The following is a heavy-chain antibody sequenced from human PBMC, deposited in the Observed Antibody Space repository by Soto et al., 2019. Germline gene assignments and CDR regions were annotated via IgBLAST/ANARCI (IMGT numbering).Heavy chain of an antibody. CDR1: GGSISSYY. D-gene: IGHD7-27*01. CDR3: ARRWGTYFDF. J-gene: IGHJ4*01. V-gene: IGHV4-59*01. Sequence: SETLSLTCTVSGGSISSYYWSWIRQPPGKGLEWIGYIYYSGSTDYDPSLKSRVTISVDTSKNQFSLKLSSVTAADTAVYYCARRWGTYFDFWGQGTLVTSPQ. CDR2: IYYSGST.